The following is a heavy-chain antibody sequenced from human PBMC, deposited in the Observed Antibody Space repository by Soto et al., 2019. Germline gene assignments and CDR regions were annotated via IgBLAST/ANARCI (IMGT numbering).Heavy chain of an antibody. D-gene: IGHD3-22*01. CDR2: IHHSETT. CDR3: PRYDYDNNIYY. CDR1: GASVSSTKW. Sequence: PSETLSLTCAVSGASVSSTKWWSWVRQSPGRGLEWIGEIHHSETTNYNPSLESRVTISIDKSKNQFSLKLSSVTAADTAVYYCPRYDYDNNIYYWGQGALVTVS. V-gene: IGHV4-4*02. J-gene: IGHJ4*02.